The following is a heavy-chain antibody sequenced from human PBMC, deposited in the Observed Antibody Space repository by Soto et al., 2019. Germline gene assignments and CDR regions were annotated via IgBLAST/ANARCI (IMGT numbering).Heavy chain of an antibody. J-gene: IGHJ3*02. V-gene: IGHV4-34*01. Sequence: QVQLQQWGAGLLKPSETLSLTCAVFGGSVNSGNYYWSWIRQPPGKGLEWIGEMSHSGGTHFNPSRKSRVAISVDTCKNKFTLKMSSVTAADTALYYCARVERGTATTVVDAFDIWGPGTMVTVSS. CDR2: MSHSGGT. CDR1: GGSVNSGNYY. D-gene: IGHD1-1*01. CDR3: ARVERGTATTVVDAFDI.